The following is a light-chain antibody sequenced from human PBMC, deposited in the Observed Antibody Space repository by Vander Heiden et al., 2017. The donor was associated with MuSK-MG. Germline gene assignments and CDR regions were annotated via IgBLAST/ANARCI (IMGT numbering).Light chain of an antibody. V-gene: IGKV1-33*01. J-gene: IGKJ2*01. CDR1: QDISNY. CDR2: DAS. Sequence: DIQMTQSPSSLSASVGDRVTITCQASQDISNYLNWYQQKPGKAPKLLIYDASNLETGVPSRFSGSGSGTDFTFTISSLQPEDIATYYGQQYGTFGQGTKLEIK. CDR3: QQYGT.